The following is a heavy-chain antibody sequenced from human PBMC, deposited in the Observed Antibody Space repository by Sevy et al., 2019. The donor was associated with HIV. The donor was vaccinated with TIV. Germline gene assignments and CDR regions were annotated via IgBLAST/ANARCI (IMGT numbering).Heavy chain of an antibody. D-gene: IGHD1-26*01. V-gene: IGHV3-9*01. CDR3: AEVRYSGSLGAFDY. J-gene: IGHJ4*02. CDR1: GLTFGNYG. Sequence: GGSLRLSCVVSGLTFGNYGMHWVREAPGKGLEWVSGISWNGNSISYADSMKGRFTISRDNAKNSLYLQIDSLRTEDTAIYYCAEVRYSGSLGAFDYWGQGTLVTVSS. CDR2: ISWNGNSI.